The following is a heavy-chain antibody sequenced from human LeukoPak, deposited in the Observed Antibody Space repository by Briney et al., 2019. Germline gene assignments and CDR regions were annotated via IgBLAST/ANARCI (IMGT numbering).Heavy chain of an antibody. CDR2: INPDSGST. CDR1: GYTFTGYY. CDR3: ARGRFYTSGSYYNRLDY. D-gene: IGHD3-10*01. Sequence: ASVKVSCKASGYTFTGYYIHWVRQAPGQGLEWMGWINPDSGSTNYAQKFQGRVTMTWDTSISTAYMELSRLRSDDTAIYYCARGRFYTSGSYYNRLDYWGQGTLVTVSS. V-gene: IGHV1-2*02. J-gene: IGHJ4*02.